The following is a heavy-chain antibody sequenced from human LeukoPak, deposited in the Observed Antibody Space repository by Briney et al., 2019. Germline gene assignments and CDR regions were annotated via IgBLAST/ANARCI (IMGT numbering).Heavy chain of an antibody. CDR3: ARDQIAAALFDY. CDR2: ISYDGSNK. D-gene: IGHD6-13*01. V-gene: IGHV3-30*04. J-gene: IGHJ4*02. CDR1: GFTFSSYA. Sequence: GRSLRLSCGASGFTFSSYAMHWVRQAPGKGLEWVAVISYDGSNKYYADSVKGRFTISRDNSKNTLYLQMNSLRAEDTAVYYCARDQIAAALFDYWGQGTLVTVSS.